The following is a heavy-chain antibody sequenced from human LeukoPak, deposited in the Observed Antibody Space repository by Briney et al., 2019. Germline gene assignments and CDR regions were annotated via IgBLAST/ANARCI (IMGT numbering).Heavy chain of an antibody. Sequence: PSETLSLTCAVSGGSFNNGDYYWTWIRQHPVKGLEWVAYIYSSGTTYYRPSLKSRLSISLDTSQNHFSLGLRSVTAADTAVYYCTRGQYSSEGYYYYMDVWGEGTTVTVSS. CDR3: TRGQYSSEGYYYYMDV. D-gene: IGHD6-25*01. V-gene: IGHV4-31*11. CDR1: GGSFNNGDYY. J-gene: IGHJ6*03. CDR2: IYSSGTT.